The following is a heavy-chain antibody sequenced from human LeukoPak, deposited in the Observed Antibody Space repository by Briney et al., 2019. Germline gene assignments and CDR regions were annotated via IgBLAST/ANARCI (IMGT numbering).Heavy chain of an antibody. J-gene: IGHJ2*01. D-gene: IGHD1-1*01. CDR1: GGSINNNY. CDR2: IYYSGST. CDR3: AREGLGTGSRFDL. Sequence: SETLSLTCTVSGGSINNNYWSWIRQPPGKGLEWIGYIYYSGSTNYNPSLKSRVTISVDTSKNQLSLKLSSVTAADTAVYYCAREGLGTGSRFDLWGRGTLVTVSS. V-gene: IGHV4-59*12.